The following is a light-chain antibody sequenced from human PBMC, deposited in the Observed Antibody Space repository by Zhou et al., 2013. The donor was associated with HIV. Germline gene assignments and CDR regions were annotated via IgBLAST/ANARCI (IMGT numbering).Light chain of an antibody. CDR3: QQYGGLPPWT. CDR2: GAS. V-gene: IGKV3-20*01. Sequence: EIALTQSPDTLSLSPGERVILSCRASETGRYNSLAWYQQKSGQAPRLLIYGASSRATGIPDRFSGSGFGADFALTIDRLEPEDFAVYYCQQYGGLPPWTFGQGTKVEIK. J-gene: IGKJ1*01. CDR1: ETGRYNS.